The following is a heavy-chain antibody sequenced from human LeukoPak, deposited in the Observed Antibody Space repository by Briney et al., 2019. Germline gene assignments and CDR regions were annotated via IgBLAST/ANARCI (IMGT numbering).Heavy chain of an antibody. Sequence: SETLSLTCTVSGGSISSYYWSWIRQPPGKGLEWIGYIYYSGSTNYNPSLKSRVTISVDTSKNQFSLKLSSVTAADTAVYYCARAHYYDSSGYYSDYYYGMDVWGQGTTVTVSS. V-gene: IGHV4-59*01. CDR1: GGSISSYY. D-gene: IGHD3-22*01. J-gene: IGHJ6*02. CDR3: ARAHYYDSSGYYSDYYYGMDV. CDR2: IYYSGST.